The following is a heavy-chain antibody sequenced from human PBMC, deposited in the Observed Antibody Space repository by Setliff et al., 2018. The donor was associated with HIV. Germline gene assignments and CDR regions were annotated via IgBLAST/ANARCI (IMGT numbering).Heavy chain of an antibody. Sequence: ASVKVSCKASGYTFTSYAMHWVRQAPGQRLWWMGWINAGNGNTKYSQKFQGRVTITRDTSASTAYMELSSLRSEDTAVYYCARDSIYYDILTGYDAFDIWVQGTMVTVSS. CDR1: GYTFTSYA. V-gene: IGHV1-3*01. D-gene: IGHD3-9*01. J-gene: IGHJ3*02. CDR2: INAGNGNT. CDR3: ARDSIYYDILTGYDAFDI.